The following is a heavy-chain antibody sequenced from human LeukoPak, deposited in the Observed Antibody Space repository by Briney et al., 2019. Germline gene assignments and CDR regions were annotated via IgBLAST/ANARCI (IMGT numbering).Heavy chain of an antibody. J-gene: IGHJ6*02. CDR2: INPNSGGT. CDR1: GYTFTGYY. D-gene: IGHD3-22*01. Sequence: ASVKVSCKASGYTFTGYYMHWVRQAPGQGLEWMGWINPNSGGTNYAQKFQGRVTMTRDTSISTAYVELSRLRSDDTAVYYCARVSYDSSGLDYYGMDVWGQGTTVTVSS. CDR3: ARVSYDSSGLDYYGMDV. V-gene: IGHV1-2*02.